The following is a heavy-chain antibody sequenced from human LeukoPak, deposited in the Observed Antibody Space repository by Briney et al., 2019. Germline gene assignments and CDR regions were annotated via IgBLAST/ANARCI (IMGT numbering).Heavy chain of an antibody. J-gene: IGHJ4*02. CDR1: GFTFSSYP. D-gene: IGHD6-19*01. CDR3: ASLWLDDDY. Sequence: GGSLRLSCVASGFTFSSYPMHWIRQAPGKGLEWVANIKQDGSEKYYVDSVKGRFTISRDNAKNSLYLQMNSLRAEDTAVYYCASLWLDDDYWDQGTLVTVSS. CDR2: IKQDGSEK. V-gene: IGHV3-7*01.